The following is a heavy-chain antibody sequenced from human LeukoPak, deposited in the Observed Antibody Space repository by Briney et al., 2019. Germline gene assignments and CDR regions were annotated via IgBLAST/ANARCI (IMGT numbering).Heavy chain of an antibody. CDR3: VYGGNSTCFDI. V-gene: IGHV3-74*01. Sequence: PGGSLRLSCAASGFTFSSYWMHWVRQAPGKGLVWVSRINSDGSSTTYADSVKGRFTISRDIAKNTLYLHMNGLRADDTAVYYCVYGGNSTCFDIWGQGTMVTVSS. CDR2: INSDGSST. CDR1: GFTFSSYW. D-gene: IGHD4-23*01. J-gene: IGHJ3*02.